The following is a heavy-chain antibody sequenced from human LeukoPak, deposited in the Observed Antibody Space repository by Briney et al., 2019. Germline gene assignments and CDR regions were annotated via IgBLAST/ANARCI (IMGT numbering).Heavy chain of an antibody. CDR3: ARDNQAEINFDY. CDR2: INPNSGGT. V-gene: IGHV1-2*02. CDR1: GYTFTGYY. Sequence: ASVKVSCKASGYTFTGYYMHWVRQAPGQGLEWMGWINPNSGGTNYAQKFQGRVTISRDNAKNSLYLQMSSLRAEDTAVYYCARDNQAEINFDYWGQGTLVTVSS. D-gene: IGHD5-24*01. J-gene: IGHJ4*02.